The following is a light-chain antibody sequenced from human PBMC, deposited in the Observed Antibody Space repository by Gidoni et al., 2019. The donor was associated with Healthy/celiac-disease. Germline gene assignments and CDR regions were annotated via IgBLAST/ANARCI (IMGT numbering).Light chain of an antibody. V-gene: IGLV1-40*01. J-gene: IGLJ3*02. CDR3: QSYDSSLSGSV. Sequence: VLTQPPSVSGAPGQRVTISCTRSSSNIGAGYDVHWYQQLPGTAPKLLIYGNSNRPAGVPDRFSGSKSGTSASLAITGLQAEDEADYYCQSYDSSLSGSVFGGGTKLTVL. CDR2: GNS. CDR1: SSNIGAGYD.